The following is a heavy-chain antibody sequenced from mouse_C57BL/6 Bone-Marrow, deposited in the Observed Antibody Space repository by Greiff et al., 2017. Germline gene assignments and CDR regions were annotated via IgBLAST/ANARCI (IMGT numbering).Heavy chain of an antibody. CDR1: GYTFTSYW. Sequence: VQLQQPGAELVRPGTSVKLSCKASGYTFTSYWMHWVKQRPGQGLEWIGVIDPSDSYTNYNQKFKGKATLTVDTSSSTAYMLLSSLTSEDSAVYYCAYDYDRAYWGQGTLVTVSA. D-gene: IGHD2-4*01. CDR2: IDPSDSYT. CDR3: AYDYDRAY. J-gene: IGHJ3*01. V-gene: IGHV1-59*01.